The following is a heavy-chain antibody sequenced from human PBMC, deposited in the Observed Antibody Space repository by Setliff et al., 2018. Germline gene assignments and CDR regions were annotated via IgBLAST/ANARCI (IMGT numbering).Heavy chain of an antibody. V-gene: IGHV4-59*12. CDR3: ARGRNVAARLLDT. CDR2: VYYSGIA. CDR1: GGSISTYY. D-gene: IGHD6-6*01. J-gene: IGHJ5*02. Sequence: SETLSLTCTVSGGSISTYYWSWIRQPPGKGLEWIGYVYYSGIANYSPSLKSRLTISVDTSKNQFSLTMSSVTAADAAIYYCARGRNVAARLLDTWGQGSRVTVSS.